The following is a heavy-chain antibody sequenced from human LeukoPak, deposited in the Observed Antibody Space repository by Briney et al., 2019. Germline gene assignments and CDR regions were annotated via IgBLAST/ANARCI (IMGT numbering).Heavy chain of an antibody. J-gene: IGHJ4*02. CDR2: IYLSGNFI. V-gene: IGHV3-21*01. CDR1: GFTFSRFS. CDR3: ARDQRITIFGVVKNSIDY. D-gene: IGHD3-3*01. Sequence: GGSLRLSCSTSGFTFSRFSMRWVRQAPGKGLEWVASIYLSGNFISYADSVKGRFTISRDNAKNSLYLQMNSLRAEDTAVYYCARDQRITIFGVVKNSIDYWGQGTLVTVSS.